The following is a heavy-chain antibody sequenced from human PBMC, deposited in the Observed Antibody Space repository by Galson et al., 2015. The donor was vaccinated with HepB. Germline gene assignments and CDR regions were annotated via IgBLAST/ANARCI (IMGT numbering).Heavy chain of an antibody. CDR3: YADHYFDS. Sequence: SLRLSCEASGLVFSRYWISWVRQAPGKGLEWVANIKPDGSEKNYVHSVKGRFTISTDNAKNTLYLQVRSLRAEDTAVYYCYADHYFDSWCQGTLVTVSS. CDR1: GLVFSRYW. J-gene: IGHJ4*02. CDR2: IKPDGSEK. V-gene: IGHV3-7*02.